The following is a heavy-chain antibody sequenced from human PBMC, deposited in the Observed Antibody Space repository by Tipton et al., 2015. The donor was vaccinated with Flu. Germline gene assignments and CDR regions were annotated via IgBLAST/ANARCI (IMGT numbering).Heavy chain of an antibody. J-gene: IGHJ5*02. Sequence: TLSLTCTASGGSISPYYWNWIRQPPGKGLEWIGYVSYSGNTNYNPSLKSRVTISLDTSKNQFSLMLTSVTAADTALYYCARDRGGTYFFPFDPWGQGTLVTVSS. CDR1: GGSISPYY. D-gene: IGHD1-26*01. CDR3: ARDRGGTYFFPFDP. V-gene: IGHV4-59*01. CDR2: VSYSGNT.